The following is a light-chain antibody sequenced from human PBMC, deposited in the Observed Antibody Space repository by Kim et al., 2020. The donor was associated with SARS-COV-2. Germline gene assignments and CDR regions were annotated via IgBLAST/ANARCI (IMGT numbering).Light chain of an antibody. J-gene: IGLJ1*01. Sequence: QSITISCAGTSSDIGSYNSVSWYQQFPGNAPRLIIFDVSERPSGVSIRFSGSKSGNTASLTISGLLAEDEADYYCLSYSSFTTLEVFGTGTKVTVL. CDR2: DVS. CDR3: LSYSSFTTLEV. CDR1: SSDIGSYNS. V-gene: IGLV2-14*04.